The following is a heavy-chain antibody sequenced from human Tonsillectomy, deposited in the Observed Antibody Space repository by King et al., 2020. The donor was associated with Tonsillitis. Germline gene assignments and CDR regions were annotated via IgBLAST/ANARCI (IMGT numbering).Heavy chain of an antibody. Sequence: VQLVESGGGLVQPGGSLRLSCAASGFTVSSNYMNWVRQAPGKGLEWVSVIYSGGSKYYADSVKGRFTISRDNSKNTLYLQMNSLRAEDTAVYYCATSVYSGSDALDYWGQGTLVTVSS. V-gene: IGHV3-66*01. CDR1: GFTVSSNY. CDR2: IYSGGSK. CDR3: ATSVYSGSDALDY. D-gene: IGHD1-26*01. J-gene: IGHJ4*02.